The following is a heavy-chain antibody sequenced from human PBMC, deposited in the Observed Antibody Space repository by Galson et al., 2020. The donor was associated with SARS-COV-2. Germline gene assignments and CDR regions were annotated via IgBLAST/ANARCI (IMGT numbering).Heavy chain of an antibody. Sequence: GGSLRLSCAASGFTFRLHGMHWVRQAPGKGLEWVAFIRYDGSNTHYLGSVKGRFTISRDNSKNTLYLQMSSLRPEDTGVYYCVKDRLVAMAGTGFEYWGQGTLLNVSS. J-gene: IGHJ4*02. CDR1: GFTFRLHG. CDR2: IRYDGSNT. CDR3: VKDRLVAMAGTGFEY. D-gene: IGHD6-19*01. V-gene: IGHV3-30*02.